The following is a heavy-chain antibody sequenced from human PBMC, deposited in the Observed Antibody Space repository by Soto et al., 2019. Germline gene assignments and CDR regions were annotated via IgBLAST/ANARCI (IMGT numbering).Heavy chain of an antibody. D-gene: IGHD2-21*01. J-gene: IGHJ5*02. CDR2: INPSGGST. CDR1: GYTFTSYY. V-gene: IGHV1-46*01. Sequence: QVQLVQSGAEVKKPGASVKVSCKASGYTFTSYYIHWVRQAPGQGLEWMGIINPSGGSTIHAQKFQGRVTMTRDTSTSTVYMDVSSLRSEDTAVYYCARDYIPANWFDPWGQGTLVTVSS. CDR3: ARDYIPANWFDP.